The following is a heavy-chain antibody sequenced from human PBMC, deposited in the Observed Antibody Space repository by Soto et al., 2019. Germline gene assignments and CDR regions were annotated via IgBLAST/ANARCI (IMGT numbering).Heavy chain of an antibody. CDR2: ISYDGSNK. Sequence: PGGSLRLSCAASGFTFSSHAMHWVRQAPGKGLEWVAVISYDGSNKYYADSVKGRFTISRDSSKNTLYVQMNSLRGEDTAVYYCARDPSRDTYYYDSSGLKKSSGFDYWGQGTLVTVSS. D-gene: IGHD3-22*01. CDR1: GFTFSSHA. CDR3: ARDPSRDTYYYDSSGLKKSSGFDY. V-gene: IGHV3-30-3*01. J-gene: IGHJ4*02.